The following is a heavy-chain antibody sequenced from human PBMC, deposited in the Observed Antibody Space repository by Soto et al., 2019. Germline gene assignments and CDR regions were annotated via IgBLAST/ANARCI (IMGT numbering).Heavy chain of an antibody. CDR2: IKSKTDRGTT. CDR3: TTDSGRELRGPPGLNAFDI. J-gene: IGHJ3*02. V-gene: IGHV3-15*01. D-gene: IGHD1-7*01. CDR1: GFPFIAAW. Sequence: EVQLVESGGGLVKPGGSLRLSCAASGFPFIAAWMSWVRQAPGRGLEWVGRIKSKTDRGTTDYAAPVKGRFTTSRDDSRSTLYLQMNSLETEDTVMYYCTTDSGRELRGPPGLNAFDIWGRGTMVTVSS.